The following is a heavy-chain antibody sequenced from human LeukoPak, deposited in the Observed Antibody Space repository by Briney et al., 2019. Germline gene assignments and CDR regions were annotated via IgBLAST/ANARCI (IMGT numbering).Heavy chain of an antibody. CDR1: GFTFKNYA. CDR3: AKDYTWELAPSRFNY. D-gene: IGHD1-26*01. Sequence: PGGSLRLSCAASGFTFKNYAMTWVRQAPGKRLEWVAGVSGSGTTTYYADSVKGRFTISRDNSENMVYLQMDRLSAEDTAIYYCAKDYTWELAPSRFNYWAQGTLVTVSA. CDR2: VSGSGTTT. V-gene: IGHV3-23*01. J-gene: IGHJ4*02.